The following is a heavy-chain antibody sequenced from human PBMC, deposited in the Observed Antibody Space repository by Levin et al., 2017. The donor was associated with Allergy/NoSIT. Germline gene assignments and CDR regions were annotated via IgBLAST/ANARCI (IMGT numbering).Heavy chain of an antibody. D-gene: IGHD3-9*01. Sequence: GESLKISFSSSFFPFLLSLLPFFLPSPLKGLEWVSYISSSSSNIYYADSVEGRFTISRDNAKNSLYLQMNSLRDEDTAVYYCASGYDILTGQSWGQGTLVTVSS. V-gene: IGHV3-48*02. J-gene: IGHJ4*02. CDR1: FFPFLLSL. CDR3: ASGYDILTGQS. CDR2: ISSSSSNI.